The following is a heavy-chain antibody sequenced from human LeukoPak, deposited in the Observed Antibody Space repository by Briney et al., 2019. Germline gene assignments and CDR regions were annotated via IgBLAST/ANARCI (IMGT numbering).Heavy chain of an antibody. D-gene: IGHD5-18*01. J-gene: IGHJ4*02. Sequence: SETLSLTCTVSGGSISSSSYYWGWIRQPPGKGLEWIGSIYYSGSTYYNPSLKSRVTMSVDTSKNQFSLKLSSVTAADTAVYYCARHYTAHFDYWGQGTLVTVSS. V-gene: IGHV4-39*01. CDR1: GGSISSSSYY. CDR3: ARHYTAHFDY. CDR2: IYYSGST.